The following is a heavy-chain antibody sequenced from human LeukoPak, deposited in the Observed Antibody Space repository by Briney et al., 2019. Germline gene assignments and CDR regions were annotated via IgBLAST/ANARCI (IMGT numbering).Heavy chain of an antibody. CDR3: ARAPFGVGGNDY. Sequence: PSETLSLTCTVSGGSISSGGYYWSWIRQHPGKGLEWIGYIYYSGSTYYNPPLKSRVTISVDTSKNQFSLKLSSVTAADTAVYYCARAPFGVGGNDYWGQGTLVTVSS. CDR2: IYYSGST. V-gene: IGHV4-31*03. D-gene: IGHD3-3*01. CDR1: GGSISSGGYY. J-gene: IGHJ4*02.